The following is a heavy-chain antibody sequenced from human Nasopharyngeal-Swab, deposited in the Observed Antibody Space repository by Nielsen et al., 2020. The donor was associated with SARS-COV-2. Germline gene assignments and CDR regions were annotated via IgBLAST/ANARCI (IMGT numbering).Heavy chain of an antibody. D-gene: IGHD4-17*01. CDR3: ASLGGDYGDSRDY. CDR2: IYYSGST. V-gene: IGHV4-30-4*07. J-gene: IGHJ4*02. Sequence: WIRQPPGKGLEWIGYIYYSGSTYYNPSLKSRVTISVDTSKNQFSLKLSSVTAADTAVYYCASLGGDYGDSRDYWGQGTLGTVSS.